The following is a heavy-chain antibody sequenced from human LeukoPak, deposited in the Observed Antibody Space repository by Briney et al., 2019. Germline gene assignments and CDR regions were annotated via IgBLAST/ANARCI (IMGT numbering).Heavy chain of an antibody. Sequence: GGSLRLSCAASGFTVSSNYMSWVRQAPGKGLEWVSAISGSGGSTYYADSVKGRFTISRDNSKNTLYLQMNSLRAEDTAVYYCAKDPSMIVVVISDYWGQGTLVTVSS. V-gene: IGHV3-23*01. CDR2: ISGSGGST. J-gene: IGHJ4*02. CDR1: GFTVSSNY. D-gene: IGHD3-22*01. CDR3: AKDPSMIVVVISDY.